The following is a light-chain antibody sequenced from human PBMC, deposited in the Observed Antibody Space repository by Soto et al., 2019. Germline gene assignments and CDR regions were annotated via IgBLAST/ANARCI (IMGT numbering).Light chain of an antibody. V-gene: IGKV3-20*01. Sequence: SPVTXSFLGKQRAPLSWSASQSVSSSYLAWYKQKTGKDKXLXXXGASSTDNGIQDRFSGSGSGKDLTLTISRWEHEHFAVYYCQQHGSSSQLTFGAGTQVDI. CDR3: QQHGSSSQLT. J-gene: IGKJ4*01. CDR1: QSVSSSY. CDR2: GAS.